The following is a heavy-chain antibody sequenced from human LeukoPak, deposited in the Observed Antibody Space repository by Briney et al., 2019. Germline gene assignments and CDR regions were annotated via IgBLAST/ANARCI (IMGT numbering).Heavy chain of an antibody. V-gene: IGHV3-73*01. CDR2: IRSKANSYAT. CDR3: TRTLAGWDIDY. D-gene: IGHD1-26*01. J-gene: IGHJ4*02. Sequence: GGSLRLSCAASGFTFSGSAMHWVRQASGKGLEWFGRIRSKANSYATAYAASVKGRFTISRDDSKNTAYLQMNSLKTEDTAVYYCTRTLAGWDIDYWGQGTLVTVSS. CDR1: GFTFSGSA.